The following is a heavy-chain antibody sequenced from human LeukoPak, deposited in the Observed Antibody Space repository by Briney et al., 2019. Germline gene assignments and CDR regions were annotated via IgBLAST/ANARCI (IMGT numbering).Heavy chain of an antibody. D-gene: IGHD3-10*01. CDR3: ARALYYGSAHDAFDI. CDR1: GGSISSGGYY. CDR2: IYHSGST. J-gene: IGHJ3*02. V-gene: IGHV4-30-2*01. Sequence: SETLSLTCTVSGGSISSGGYYWSWIRQPPGKGLEWIGYIYHSGSTYYNPSLKSRVTISVDRSKNQFSLKLSSVTAADTAVYYCARALYYGSAHDAFDIWGQGTMVTVSS.